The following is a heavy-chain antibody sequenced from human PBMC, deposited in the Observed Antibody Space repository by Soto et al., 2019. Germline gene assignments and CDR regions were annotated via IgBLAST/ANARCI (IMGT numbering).Heavy chain of an antibody. CDR3: ARRGSGDSSSWYYLDY. CDR1: GYSFTSYW. J-gene: IGHJ4*02. V-gene: IGHV5-51*01. D-gene: IGHD6-13*01. CDR2: IYPGDSDT. Sequence: GASLKIYCKGSGYSFTSYWIGWVRQMPGKGLEWMGIIYPGDSDTRYSPSFQGQVTISADKSISTAYLQWSSLKASDTAMYYCARRGSGDSSSWYYLDYWGKGTLVTVSS.